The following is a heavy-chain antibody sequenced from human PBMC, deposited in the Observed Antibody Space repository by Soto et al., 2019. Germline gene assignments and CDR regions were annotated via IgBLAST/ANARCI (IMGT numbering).Heavy chain of an antibody. V-gene: IGHV4-34*01. Sequence: PSETLSLTCAVYGGSFSDSYWSWIRQPPGKGLEWIGQINHSGSTTYNPSLKSRVSISVDTSKNRFSLKLRSVTAADTAVYYCARGKTHCSGGSSYEQLDHWGQGTLVTVSS. J-gene: IGHJ4*02. CDR1: GGSFSDSY. D-gene: IGHD2-15*01. CDR2: INHSGST. CDR3: ARGKTHCSGGSSYEQLDH.